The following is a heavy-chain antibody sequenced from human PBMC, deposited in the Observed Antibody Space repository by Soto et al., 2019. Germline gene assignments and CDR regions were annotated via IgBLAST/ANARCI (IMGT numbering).Heavy chain of an antibody. J-gene: IGHJ5*02. CDR3: AHTRRREGITIHPGVWFDP. CDR2: IYWNDDK. V-gene: IGHV2-5*01. CDR1: GFSLSTSGVG. D-gene: IGHD3-10*01. Sequence: VSGPTLVNPTQTLTLTCTFSGFSLSTSGVGVGWIRQPPGKALEWLALIYWNDDKRYSPSLKSRLTITKDTSKNQVVLTMTNMDPVDTATYYCAHTRRREGITIHPGVWFDPWGQGTLVTVSS.